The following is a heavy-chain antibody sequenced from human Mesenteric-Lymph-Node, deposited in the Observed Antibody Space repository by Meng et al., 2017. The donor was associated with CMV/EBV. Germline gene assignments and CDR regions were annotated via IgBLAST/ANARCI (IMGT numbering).Heavy chain of an antibody. CDR2: IYYTGST. J-gene: IGHJ6*02. CDR3: ARAGYSYGRMDV. Sequence: SETLSLTCTVSGGSISSTHYYGGWIRQSPGRGLEWIGSIYYTGSTYYNPSLRSRVTISLDTSRNQFSLKLSSVTAADTAVYYCARAGYSYGRMDVWGQGTTVTVSS. D-gene: IGHD5-18*01. CDR1: GGSISSTHYY. V-gene: IGHV4-39*07.